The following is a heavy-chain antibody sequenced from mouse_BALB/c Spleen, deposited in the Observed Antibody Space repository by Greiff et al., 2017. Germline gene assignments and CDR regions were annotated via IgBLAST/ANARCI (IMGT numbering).Heavy chain of an antibody. Sequence: VHLVESGAELVRPGVSVKISCKGSGYTFTDYAMHWVKQSHAKSLEWIGVISTYYGDASYNQKFKGKATMTVDKSSSTAYMELARLTSEDSAIYYCARSQKDAMDYWGQGTSVTVSS. V-gene: IGHV1S137*01. CDR2: ISTYYGDA. CDR1: GYTFTDYA. J-gene: IGHJ4*01. CDR3: ARSQKDAMDY.